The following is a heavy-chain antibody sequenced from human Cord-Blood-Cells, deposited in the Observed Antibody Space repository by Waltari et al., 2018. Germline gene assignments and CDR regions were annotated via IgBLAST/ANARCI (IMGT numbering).Heavy chain of an antibody. CDR2: IIPIFGTA. CDR3: AREVGALVRFAFDI. D-gene: IGHD1-26*01. CDR1: GGTLSRSA. Sequence: QVQLVQSGAEVKKPGSSVKVSCKASGGTLSRSAISWVRQPPGQGLEWMGGIIPIFGTANYAQKFQGRVTITADESTSTAYMELSSLRSEDTAVYYCAREVGALVRFAFDIWGQGTMVTVSS. J-gene: IGHJ3*02. V-gene: IGHV1-69*01.